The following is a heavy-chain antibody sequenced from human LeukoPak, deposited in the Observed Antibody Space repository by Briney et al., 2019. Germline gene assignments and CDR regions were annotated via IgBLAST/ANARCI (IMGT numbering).Heavy chain of an antibody. V-gene: IGHV6-1*01. J-gene: IGHJ4*02. CDR2: TYYRYKWYN. D-gene: IGHD5-24*01. CDR3: SRSDGASDFDY. CDR1: GDSVSSNRAS. Sequence: SQTLSLTCAISGDSVSSNRASWTWIRQSPSRGLEWLGRTYYRYKWYNDYAVSLKSRISINPDTSKNQFSLQLNSVTPEDTAVYYCSRSDGASDFDYWGQGTLLTVSS.